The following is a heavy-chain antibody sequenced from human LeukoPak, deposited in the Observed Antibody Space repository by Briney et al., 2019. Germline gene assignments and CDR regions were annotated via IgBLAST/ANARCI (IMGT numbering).Heavy chain of an antibody. CDR3: ARHTTTVAATNY. J-gene: IGHJ4*02. D-gene: IGHD6-19*01. V-gene: IGHV5-51*01. Sequence: GESLKISCKGSGNSFTSYWIGGARQMPGKGLEWMGIIYPGDSDTRYSPSFQGQVTISADKSINTAYLQWSSLKASDTAIYYCARHTTTVAATNYWRQGTLVTVSS. CDR1: GNSFTSYW. CDR2: IYPGDSDT.